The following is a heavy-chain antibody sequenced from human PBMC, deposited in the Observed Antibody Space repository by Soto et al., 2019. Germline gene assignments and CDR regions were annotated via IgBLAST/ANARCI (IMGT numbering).Heavy chain of an antibody. CDR1: GYTFFTYD. V-gene: IGHV1-18*01. CDR2: ISTYSGDT. Sequence: QVHLVQSGVEVKTPGASVKVSCQASGYTFFTYDISWVRQAPGQGLEWMGGISTYSGDTKYAQKFQGRVTMTTDTSTTTAYLELRSLRSADTAVYYCARHHGPTTSENGFDPWGQGTLVTVSS. CDR3: ARHHGPTTSENGFDP. J-gene: IGHJ5*02. D-gene: IGHD5-12*01.